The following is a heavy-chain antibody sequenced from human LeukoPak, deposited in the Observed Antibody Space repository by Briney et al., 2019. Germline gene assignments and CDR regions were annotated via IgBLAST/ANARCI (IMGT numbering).Heavy chain of an antibody. D-gene: IGHD6-13*01. CDR1: GGSFSGYY. CDR2: INHSGST. J-gene: IGHJ3*02. CDR3: ARGYSSAFDI. Sequence: SETLSLTCAVYGGSFSGYYWSWIRQPPGKGLEWIGEINHSGSTNYNPSLKSRVTVSVDTSKNQFSLKLSSVTAADTAVYYCARGYSSAFDIWGQGTMVTVSS. V-gene: IGHV4-34*01.